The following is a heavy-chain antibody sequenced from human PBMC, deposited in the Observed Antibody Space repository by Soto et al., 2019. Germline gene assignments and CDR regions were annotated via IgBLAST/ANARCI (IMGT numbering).Heavy chain of an antibody. D-gene: IGHD1-20*01. V-gene: IGHV3-30*18. CDR2: ISYDGSKK. J-gene: IGHJ6*02. CDR1: GFTFSSYA. Sequence: PGGSLRLSCAASGFTFSSYAMHWVRQAPGKGLEWVAVISYDGSKKYYANSVRGRFTISRDDSKNTLLLQLSSLRSEDTAVYYCAKGTDIWYDTPGNYFYYSRDVWGQGTAVTV. CDR3: AKGTDIWYDTPGNYFYYSRDV.